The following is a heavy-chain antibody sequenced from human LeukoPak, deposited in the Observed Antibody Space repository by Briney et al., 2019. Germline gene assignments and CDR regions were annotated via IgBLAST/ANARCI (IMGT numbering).Heavy chain of an antibody. Sequence: SETLSLTCTVSGGSISGYYWSWIRQPPGKGLEWIGYIYYSGSTNYNPSLKSRITILVDTSKNQFSLRLSSVTAADMAVYYCARVRGNYFPDYWGQGTLVTVSS. CDR1: GGSISGYY. CDR2: IYYSGST. J-gene: IGHJ4*02. V-gene: IGHV4-59*01. D-gene: IGHD4-11*01. CDR3: ARVRGNYFPDY.